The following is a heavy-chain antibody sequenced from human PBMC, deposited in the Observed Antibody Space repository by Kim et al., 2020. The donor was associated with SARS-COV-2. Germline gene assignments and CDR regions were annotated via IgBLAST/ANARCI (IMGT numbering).Heavy chain of an antibody. J-gene: IGHJ4*02. V-gene: IGHV4-61*07. CDR3: ARLGVAATHFFSLDY. Sequence: NPAPKRRVTMSEDTSNNQFTLKLSSVTAAETAVYYCARLGVAATHFFSLDYWGQGTLVTVSS. D-gene: IGHD2-15*01.